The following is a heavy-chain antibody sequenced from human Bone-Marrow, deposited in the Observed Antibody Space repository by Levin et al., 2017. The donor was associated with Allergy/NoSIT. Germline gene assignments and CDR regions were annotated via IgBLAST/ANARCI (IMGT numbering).Heavy chain of an antibody. Sequence: GESLKISCAASGFTFSSYAMSWVRQAPGKGLEWVSAIGDSGAYTYYAVSVKGRFTISRDNSKNTLYLQMNSLRAEDTAVYYCAKDPGKGSRNWYFDLWGRGTLVTVSS. CDR3: AKDPGKGSRNWYFDL. D-gene: IGHD3-10*01. V-gene: IGHV3-23*01. CDR2: IGDSGAYT. CDR1: GFTFSSYA. J-gene: IGHJ2*01.